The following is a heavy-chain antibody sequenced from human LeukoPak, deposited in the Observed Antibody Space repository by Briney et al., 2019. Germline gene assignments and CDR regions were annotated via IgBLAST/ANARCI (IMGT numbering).Heavy chain of an antibody. CDR3: GKTTVGYSSGQKPAWPVDY. V-gene: IGHV3-23*01. CDR1: GFTFGSYA. Sequence: GGSLRLSCEASGFTFGSYAMYWFRQAPGKGLEWFAGIFGSGGSPHYADSVKGRFTISRDNSQNTVYLHINSLRAEDTAVYYCGKTTVGYSSGQKPAWPVDYWGQGTLVTVSS. D-gene: IGHD5-18*01. CDR2: IFGSGGSP. J-gene: IGHJ4*02.